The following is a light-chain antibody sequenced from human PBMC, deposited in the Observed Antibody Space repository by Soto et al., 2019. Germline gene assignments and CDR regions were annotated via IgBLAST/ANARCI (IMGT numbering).Light chain of an antibody. CDR2: DAS. J-gene: IGKJ4*01. Sequence: EIVLTQSPATLSLSPGERATLSCRASQSVKNNLAWYQQKPGQAPRLLIYDASNRATGIPARFSGSGSGTDFTLTISSLEPEDSAVYYCQQRSNWPPVTFGGGTKVEIK. V-gene: IGKV3-11*01. CDR1: QSVKNN. CDR3: QQRSNWPPVT.